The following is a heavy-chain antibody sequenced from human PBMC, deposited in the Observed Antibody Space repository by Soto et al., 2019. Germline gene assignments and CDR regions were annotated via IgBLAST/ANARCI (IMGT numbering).Heavy chain of an antibody. CDR1: GFPFSSYA. D-gene: IGHD3-16*01. J-gene: IGHJ3*02. CDR3: AKGGYYSLFDI. Sequence: GGSLRLSCVASGFPFSSYAMSWVRQTPGKGLEWVSGISGSGGHTYYADSVKGQFTISRDNSNNTLSLQMHILRVEDTAVYFCAKGGYYSLFDIWGQGTMVTVSS. CDR2: ISGSGGHT. V-gene: IGHV3-23*01.